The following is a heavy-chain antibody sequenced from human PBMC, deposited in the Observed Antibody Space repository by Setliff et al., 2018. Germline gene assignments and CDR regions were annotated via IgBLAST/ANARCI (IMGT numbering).Heavy chain of an antibody. D-gene: IGHD2-2*02. CDR1: GFSFSNYA. Sequence: GGSLRLSCAASGFSFSNYAMHWVRQAPGKGLEWVGRSKSKTAGGAIDYAAPVKGRFTISRDDSKNTLYLQMSSLKTEDTAMYYCTTDRAACSGSSCYNGFDVWGQGAMVTVSS. V-gene: IGHV3-15*07. CDR2: SKSKTAGGAI. CDR3: TTDRAACSGSSCYNGFDV. J-gene: IGHJ3*01.